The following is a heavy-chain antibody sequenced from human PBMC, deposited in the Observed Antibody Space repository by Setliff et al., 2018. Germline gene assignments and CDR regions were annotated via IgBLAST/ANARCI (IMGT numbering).Heavy chain of an antibody. Sequence: PGGSLRLSCAASGFTFSDHSMNWVRQAPGKGLEWVANINPEGSEEYYLDSVKGRFTISRDNAKSSLNLLMNSLRADDTAVYFCASATGYWGQGILVTVSS. CDR2: INPEGSEE. CDR1: GFTFSDHS. J-gene: IGHJ4*02. CDR3: ASATGY. V-gene: IGHV3-7*01.